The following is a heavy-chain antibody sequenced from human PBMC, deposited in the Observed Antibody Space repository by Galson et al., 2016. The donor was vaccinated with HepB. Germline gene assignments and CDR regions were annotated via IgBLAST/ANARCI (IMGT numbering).Heavy chain of an antibody. CDR3: ARGDGFKCDY. D-gene: IGHD5-24*01. CDR2: ISSRSTTI. J-gene: IGHJ4*02. V-gene: IGHV3-48*01. CDR1: GFTFSSYT. Sequence: SLRLSCAASGFTFSSYTMNRVRQAPGKGLEWVSTISSRSTTIYYTDSVKGRFTISRDNAKNSLYLEMNSLRAEDTAVYYCARGDGFKCDYWGQGTLLTVSS.